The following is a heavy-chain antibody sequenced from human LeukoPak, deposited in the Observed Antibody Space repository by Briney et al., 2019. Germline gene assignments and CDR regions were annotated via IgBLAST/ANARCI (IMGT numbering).Heavy chain of an antibody. CDR1: GVSLSGYF. V-gene: IGHV4-34*01. J-gene: IGHJ4*02. Sequence: PSETLSLTCSVYGVSLSGYFWSWIRQPPGKGLEWIGEINHSGSTNYNPSLKSRVTISVETSKNQFSLKLSSVTAADTAVYYCARGLSFDYWGQGTLVTVSS. CDR2: INHSGST. CDR3: ARGLSFDY. D-gene: IGHD3-10*01.